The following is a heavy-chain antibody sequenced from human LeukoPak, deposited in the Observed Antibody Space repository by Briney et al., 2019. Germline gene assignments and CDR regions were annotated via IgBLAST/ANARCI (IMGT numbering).Heavy chain of an antibody. Sequence: GGSLRLSCAASGFTFSSYGMSWVRQAPGKGLEWVSAISGSGGSTYYADSVEGRFTISRDNSKNTLYLQMNSLRAEDTAIYYCAKAYYYDSSGYYGNFDYWGQGTLVTVSS. CDR3: AKAYYYDSSGYYGNFDY. CDR1: GFTFSSYG. D-gene: IGHD3-22*01. CDR2: ISGSGGST. J-gene: IGHJ4*02. V-gene: IGHV3-23*01.